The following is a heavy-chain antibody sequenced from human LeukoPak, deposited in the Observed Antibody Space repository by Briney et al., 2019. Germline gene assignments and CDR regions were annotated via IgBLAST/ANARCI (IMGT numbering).Heavy chain of an antibody. CDR2: IYYSGST. J-gene: IGHJ5*02. D-gene: IGHD1-26*01. V-gene: IGHV4-39*01. CDR1: GGSISSSSYY. CDR3: AGIVGATPWFDP. Sequence: PSETLSLTCTVSGGSISSSSYYWGWIRQPPGKGLEWIGSIYYSGSTYYNPSLKSRVTISVDTSKNQFSLKLSSVTAADTAVYYCAGIVGATPWFDPWGQGTLVTVSS.